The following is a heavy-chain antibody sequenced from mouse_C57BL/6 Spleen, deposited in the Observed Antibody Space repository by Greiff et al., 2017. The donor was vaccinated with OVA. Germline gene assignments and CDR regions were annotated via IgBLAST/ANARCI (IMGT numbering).Heavy chain of an antibody. CDR1: GYTFTDYE. CDR2: IDPETGGT. V-gene: IGHV1-15*01. CDR3: TSRKVVYFDY. J-gene: IGHJ2*01. Sequence: QVQLKESGAELVRPGASVTLSCKASGYTFTDYEMHWVKQTPVHGLEWIGAIDPETGGTAYNQKFKGKAILTADKSSSTAYMELRSLTSEDSAVYYCTSRKVVYFDYWGQGTTLTVSS.